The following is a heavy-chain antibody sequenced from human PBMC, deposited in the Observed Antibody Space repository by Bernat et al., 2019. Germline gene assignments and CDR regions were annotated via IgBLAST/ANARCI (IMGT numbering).Heavy chain of an antibody. CDR1: GFTFGEYA. V-gene: IGHV3-49*03. CDR3: ARLHHDSNWLDP. D-gene: IGHD3-3*01. Sequence: GGGLVQPGRSLRLSCTGSGFTFGEYAVSWFRQAPGKGLEWVGFIRREDRGGTTEYAASVKGRFTISRDDFKSIASLQMNSLRAEDTAVYYCARLHHDSNWLDPWGQGTLVTVSS. CDR2: IRREDRGGTT. J-gene: IGHJ5*02.